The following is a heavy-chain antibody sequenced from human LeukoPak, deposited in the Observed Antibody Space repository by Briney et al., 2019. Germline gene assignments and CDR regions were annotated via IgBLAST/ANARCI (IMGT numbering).Heavy chain of an antibody. V-gene: IGHV3-66*01. J-gene: IGHJ2*01. D-gene: IGHD7-27*01. Sequence: GGSLRLSCAASGFTVSSNYMSWVRQAPGKGLEWVSVIYSGGSTYYADSVKGRFTTSRDNARNSLYLQLNSLRAEDTAVYYCATWGQSLQSVPYWYFDLWGRGTLVTVSS. CDR3: ATWGQSLQSVPYWYFDL. CDR2: IYSGGST. CDR1: GFTVSSNY.